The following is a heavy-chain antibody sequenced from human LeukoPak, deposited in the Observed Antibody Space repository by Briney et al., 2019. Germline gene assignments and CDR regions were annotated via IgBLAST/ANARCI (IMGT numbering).Heavy chain of an antibody. V-gene: IGHV3-33*01. CDR2: IWYDGSNK. J-gene: IGHJ6*02. Sequence: GGPLRLSCAASGFTLSSYGMHWLHEAPGKGLEGVAVIWYDGSNKYYADSVKGRFTISRDNSKNTLYLQMNSLRAEDTAVYYCARASTLGSQPYYYYYGMDVWGQGTTVTVSS. CDR3: ARASTLGSQPYYYYYGMDV. D-gene: IGHD2-2*03. CDR1: GFTLSSYG.